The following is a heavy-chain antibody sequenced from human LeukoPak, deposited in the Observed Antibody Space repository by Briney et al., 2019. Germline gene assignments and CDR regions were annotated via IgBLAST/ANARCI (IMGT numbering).Heavy chain of an antibody. CDR3: ATDLRPPYYYGMDV. CDR1: GYTLTELS. Sequence: ASVKVSCKVSGYTLTELSMHWVRQAPGKGLEWMGGFDPEDGETIYAQKFQGRVTMTEDTSTDTVYMELSSLRSEDTAVYYCATDLRPPYYYGMDVWGQGTTVTVSS. D-gene: IGHD3-10*01. J-gene: IGHJ6*02. CDR2: FDPEDGET. V-gene: IGHV1-24*01.